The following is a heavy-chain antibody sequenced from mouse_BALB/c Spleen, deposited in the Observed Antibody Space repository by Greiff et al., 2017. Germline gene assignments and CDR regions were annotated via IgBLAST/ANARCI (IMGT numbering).Heavy chain of an antibody. J-gene: IGHJ2*01. CDR1: GYTFTSYD. Sequence: VQLQQSGPELVKPGALVKISCKASGYTFTSYDINWVKQRPGQGLEWIGWIYPGDGSTKYNEKFKGKATFTADTSSNTAYMQLSSLTSEDSAVYYCARRVTAGTFDYWGQGTTLTVSS. CDR2: IYPGDGST. V-gene: IGHV1-85*01. CDR3: ARRVTAGTFDY. D-gene: IGHD4-1*01.